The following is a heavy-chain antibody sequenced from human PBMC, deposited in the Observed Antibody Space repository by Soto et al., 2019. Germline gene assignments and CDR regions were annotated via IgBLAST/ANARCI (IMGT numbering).Heavy chain of an antibody. V-gene: IGHV5-51*01. CDR2: IYPGDSDT. D-gene: IGHD3-22*01. CDR1: GYSFTSYW. Sequence: GDSLKISCKGSGYSFTSYWIGWVRQMPGKGLEWMGIIYPGDSDTRYSPSFQGQVTISADKSISTAYLQWSSLKASDTAMYYCARHIEYYYDSSGYYQNAFDIWGQGTMVTVSS. CDR3: ARHIEYYYDSSGYYQNAFDI. J-gene: IGHJ3*02.